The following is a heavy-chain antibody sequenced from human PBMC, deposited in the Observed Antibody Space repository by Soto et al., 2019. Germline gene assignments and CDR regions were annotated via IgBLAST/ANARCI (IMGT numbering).Heavy chain of an antibody. CDR3: ARPKGVAPAVWYFDL. CDR1: GDYVTSHY. CDR2: VYHSEKT. J-gene: IGHJ2*01. D-gene: IGHD2-8*01. Sequence: QVQLQESGPGLVKPSETLSLTCTVSGDYVTSHYWSWIRQPPGKGLEWIGYVYHSEKTDSSPSLKSRVTISVDTSKNQISLSLTSVTAADTAIYYRARPKGVAPAVWYFDLWGRGTLVTVSS. V-gene: IGHV4-59*08.